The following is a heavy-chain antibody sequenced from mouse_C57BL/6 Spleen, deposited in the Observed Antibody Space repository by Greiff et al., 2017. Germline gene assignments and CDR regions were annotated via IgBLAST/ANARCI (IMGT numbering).Heavy chain of an antibody. CDR2: ISNGGGST. J-gene: IGHJ3*01. CDR3: ARHDLAY. V-gene: IGHV5-12*01. CDR1: GFTFSDYY. Sequence: EVMLVESGGGLVQPGGSLKLSCAASGFTFSDYYMYWVRQTPEKRLEWVAYISNGGGSTYYPDTVKGRFTISRDNAKNTLYLQMSRLKSEDTAMYYCARHDLAYWGQGTLVTVSA.